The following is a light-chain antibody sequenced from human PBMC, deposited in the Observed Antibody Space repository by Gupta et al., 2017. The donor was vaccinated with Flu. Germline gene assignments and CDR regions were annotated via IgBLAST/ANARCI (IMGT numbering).Light chain of an antibody. CDR3: TSFTTSSTWV. Sequence: QSGLTPPASVSGSPGQSITISCTGTSLDIGTYNYVSWYQQHPGKAPKLMIYEVTNRPSGVSDRFSGSKFGNTASLTISGLPGEDEAHYYCTSFTTSSTWVFGGGTKMTVL. J-gene: IGLJ3*02. CDR1: SLDIGTYNY. V-gene: IGLV2-14*03. CDR2: EVT.